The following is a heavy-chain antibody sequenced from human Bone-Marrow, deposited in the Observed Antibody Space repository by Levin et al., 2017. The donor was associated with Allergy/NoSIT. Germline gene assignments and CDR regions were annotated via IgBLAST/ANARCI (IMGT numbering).Heavy chain of an antibody. CDR3: ASTIATHPSGMDV. CDR1: GFTFSSYW. V-gene: IGHV3-7*01. D-gene: IGHD6-13*01. Sequence: GGSLRLSCAASGFTFSSYWMTWVRQAPGKGLEWVANIKQDGSEKYFVDSVKGRFTISRDNAKNSLYLQMNSLRVEDTAVYYCASTIATHPSGMDVWGQGTTVTVSS. CDR2: IKQDGSEK. J-gene: IGHJ6*02.